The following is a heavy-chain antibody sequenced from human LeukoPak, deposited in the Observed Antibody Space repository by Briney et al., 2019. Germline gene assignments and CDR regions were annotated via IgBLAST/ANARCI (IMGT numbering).Heavy chain of an antibody. CDR3: TRDPVGYYDFWSGYTYYYGMDV. J-gene: IGHJ6*02. CDR1: GFTFCDYA. Sequence: PGGSLRLSCTASGFTFCDYAMSWVRQAPGKGLEWVGFIRSKAYGGTTEYAASVKGRFTISRDDSKSIAYLQMNSLKTEDTAVYYCTRDPVGYYDFWSGYTYYYGMDVWGQGTTVTVSS. D-gene: IGHD3-3*01. V-gene: IGHV3-49*04. CDR2: IRSKAYGGTT.